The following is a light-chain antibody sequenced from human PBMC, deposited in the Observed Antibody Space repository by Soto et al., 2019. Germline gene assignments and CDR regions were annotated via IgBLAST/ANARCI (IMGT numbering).Light chain of an antibody. Sequence: QSALTQPPSASGSPGQSVTISCTGTSSDVGGYKYVSWYQQHPGKAPKLMIYEVTKLTSGVPDRFSGSKSGNTASLTVSWLQAEDEADYYCSSYAGSILFGTGTKVTVL. V-gene: IGLV2-8*01. CDR3: SSYAGSIL. CDR1: SSDVGGYKY. CDR2: EVT. J-gene: IGLJ1*01.